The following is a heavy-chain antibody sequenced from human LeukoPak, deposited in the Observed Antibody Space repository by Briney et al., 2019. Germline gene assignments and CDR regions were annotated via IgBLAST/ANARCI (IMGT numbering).Heavy chain of an antibody. CDR1: GFTFSSYW. CDR2: IDTDGSNT. D-gene: IGHD5-12*01. CDR3: ARDLGYSGYEFDY. V-gene: IGHV3-74*01. J-gene: IGHJ4*02. Sequence: GGSLRLSCAASGFTFSSYWIHWVRQAPGKGLVWVSRIDTDGSNTNYADSVKGRFTISRDNAQNTVYLQMNSLRSEDTAVYYCARDLGYSGYEFDYWGQGTLVTVSS.